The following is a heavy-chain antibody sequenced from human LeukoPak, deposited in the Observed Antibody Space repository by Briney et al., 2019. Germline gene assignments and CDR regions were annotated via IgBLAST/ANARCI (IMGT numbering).Heavy chain of an antibody. CDR2: IYYSGNT. CDR3: ARLVEYQLPFDY. J-gene: IGHJ4*02. Sequence: PPQTLSLTCTVSGGSISSGGYYWSWIRQHPGKGLEWIGYIYYSGNTFYNPSLKSRVTISRDTSKNQFSLKLSSVTAADTAVYYCARLVEYQLPFDYWGQGTLVTVSS. CDR1: GGSISSGGYY. V-gene: IGHV4-31*03. D-gene: IGHD2-2*01.